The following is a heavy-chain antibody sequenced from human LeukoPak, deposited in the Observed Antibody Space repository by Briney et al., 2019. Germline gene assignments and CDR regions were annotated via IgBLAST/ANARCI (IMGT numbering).Heavy chain of an antibody. CDR2: IYYSGST. CDR1: GDSISSGGYF. Sequence: SETLSLTCTVSGDSISSGGYFWSWIRQHPGKGLEWIGYIYYSGSTYYNPSLKSRVTISVDTSKNQFSLKLSSVTAADTAVYYCARGARFQIYRQPSSSKPPAYDYWGQGTLVTVSS. J-gene: IGHJ4*02. V-gene: IGHV4-31*03. CDR3: ARGARFQIYRQPSSSKPPAYDY. D-gene: IGHD3-3*01.